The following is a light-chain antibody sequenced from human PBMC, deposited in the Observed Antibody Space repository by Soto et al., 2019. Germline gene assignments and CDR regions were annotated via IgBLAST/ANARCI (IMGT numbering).Light chain of an antibody. J-gene: IGKJ1*01. CDR3: QQYNNWPLT. V-gene: IGKV3-15*01. Sequence: EIVLTQSPGTLSLSPGERATLPCRASQSVKSSYLAWYQHKPGQAPRLLIYGASTRATGIPARFSGSGSGTEFTLTISSLQSEDFAVYYCQQYNNWPLTFGQGTKVDTK. CDR1: QSVKSSY. CDR2: GAS.